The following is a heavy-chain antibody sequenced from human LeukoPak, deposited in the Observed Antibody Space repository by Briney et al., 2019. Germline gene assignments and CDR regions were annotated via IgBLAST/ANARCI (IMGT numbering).Heavy chain of an antibody. J-gene: IGHJ5*02. D-gene: IGHD3-22*01. V-gene: IGHV1-2*02. CDR2: INPNSGGT. CDR3: ARSMIVVGRLDP. Sequence: AASVKVSCRASGYTFTGYYMHWVRQAPGQGLEWMGWINPNSGGTNYAQKFQGRVTMTRDTSISTAYVELSRLRSDDTAVYYCARSMIVVGRLDPWGQGTLVTVSS. CDR1: GYTFTGYY.